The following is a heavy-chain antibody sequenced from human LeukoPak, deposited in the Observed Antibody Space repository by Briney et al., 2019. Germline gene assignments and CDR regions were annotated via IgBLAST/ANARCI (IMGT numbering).Heavy chain of an antibody. D-gene: IGHD3-10*01. CDR1: GFTVSTNY. J-gene: IGHJ4*02. V-gene: IGHV3-66*01. Sequence: GGSLRLSCAVSGFTVSTNYMSWVRQAPGKGLEWVSIIHRDGSTYYADSVKGRFTTSRDNSKNTLFIQMNSLRAEDTGVYYCARDGEHVLAHDYWGQGTLVTVSS. CDR3: ARDGEHVLAHDY. CDR2: IHRDGST.